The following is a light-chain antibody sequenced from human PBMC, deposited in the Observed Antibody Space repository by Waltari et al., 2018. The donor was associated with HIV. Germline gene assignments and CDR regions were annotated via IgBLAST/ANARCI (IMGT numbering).Light chain of an antibody. V-gene: IGKV3-11*01. Sequence: EIVLTQSPATLSLSPGERATLSCRASQSVSSYLAWYQQKPGQAPRLLIYDASNRATGIPARFSGSGSGTDFTLTISRLEPEDFAVYYCQQCGNSPWTFGQGTKVEIK. J-gene: IGKJ1*01. CDR2: DAS. CDR1: QSVSSY. CDR3: QQCGNSPWT.